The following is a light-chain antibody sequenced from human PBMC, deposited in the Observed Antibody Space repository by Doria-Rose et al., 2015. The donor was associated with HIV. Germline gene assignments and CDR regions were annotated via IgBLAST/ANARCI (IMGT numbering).Light chain of an antibody. CDR3: QQYDNLPMYT. CDR1: QDTSNY. Sequence: TQSPSSLSASVGDRVTITCQASQDTSNYLNWYQQKPGKAPKLLIYDASDLETGVPSRFSGSGSGTDFTFTISSLQPEDIATYYCQQYDNLPMYTFGQGTKLEIK. J-gene: IGKJ2*01. V-gene: IGKV1-33*01. CDR2: DAS.